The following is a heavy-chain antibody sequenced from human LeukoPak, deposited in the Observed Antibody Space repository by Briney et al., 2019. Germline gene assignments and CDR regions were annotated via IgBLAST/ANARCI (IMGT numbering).Heavy chain of an antibody. CDR3: AKDSGIHKVEFDY. CDR2: ISGSGGST. CDR1: GFTFSSYA. V-gene: IGHV3-23*01. J-gene: IGHJ4*02. D-gene: IGHD1-26*01. Sequence: LPGGSLRLSCAASGFTFSSYAMSWVRQAPGKGLEWVSAISGSGGSTHYADSVKGRFTISRDNSKNSLYLQMNSLRTEDTALYYCAKDSGIHKVEFDYWGQGTLVTVSS.